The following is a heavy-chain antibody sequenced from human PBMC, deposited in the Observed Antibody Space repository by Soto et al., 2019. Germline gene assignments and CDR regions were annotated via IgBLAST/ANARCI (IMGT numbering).Heavy chain of an antibody. Sequence: QVQLQESGPGLVKPSETLSLTCTVSGGSISTYYWSWIRQPPGKGLEWIGYIYYSGSTNYNPSLKNRVTISVDTSKNQFSLKLSSVTAADTAVYYCARVSRSGYSAITDAFHIWGQGTMVTVSS. CDR3: ARVSRSGYSAITDAFHI. D-gene: IGHD2-15*01. CDR2: IYYSGST. V-gene: IGHV4-59*01. J-gene: IGHJ3*02. CDR1: GGSISTYY.